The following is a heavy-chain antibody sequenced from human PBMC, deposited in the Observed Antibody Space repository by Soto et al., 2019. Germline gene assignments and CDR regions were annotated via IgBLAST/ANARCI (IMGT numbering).Heavy chain of an antibody. CDR1: GGSINNYY. D-gene: IGHD2-15*01. CDR2: IYYSGST. CDR3: ASRPPGAWYGVFDY. Sequence: SETLSLTCTVSGGSINNYYWGWIRQPPGKGLEWIGSIYYSGSTYYNPSLKSRVTISLDTSKNQFSLKLSSVTAADTAVFYCASRPPGAWYGVFDYWGQGTVVTVSS. J-gene: IGHJ4*02. V-gene: IGHV4-39*07.